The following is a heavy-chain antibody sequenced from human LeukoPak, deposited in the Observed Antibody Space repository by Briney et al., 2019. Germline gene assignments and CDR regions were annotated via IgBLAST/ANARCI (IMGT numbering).Heavy chain of an antibody. D-gene: IGHD1-7*01. CDR1: GDSVSSNSAA. Sequence: SQTLSLTCAISGDSVSSNSAAWNWIRQSPSRGLEWLGRTYYRSKWYNDYAVSVKSRITINPDTSKNQFSPQLNSVTPEDTAVYYCVSGTTFGGGMDVWGQGTTVTVSS. J-gene: IGHJ6*02. CDR2: TYYRSKWYN. CDR3: VSGTTFGGGMDV. V-gene: IGHV6-1*01.